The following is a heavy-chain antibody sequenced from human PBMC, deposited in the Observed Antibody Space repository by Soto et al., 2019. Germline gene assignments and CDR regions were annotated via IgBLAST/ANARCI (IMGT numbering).Heavy chain of an antibody. J-gene: IGHJ5*02. CDR2: IIPIVGTA. CDR3: ARPAPTGDSCGWYWFDP. V-gene: IGHV1-69*01. Sequence: QVQLVQSGAVVKKPGSSVKVSCKASGGTFSSYAISWVRQAPGQGLEWMGGIIPIVGTANYAQKFQGRVTITAEESTSTAYMELSSLRSEDTAVYYCARPAPTGDSCGWYWFDPWGQGTLVTVSS. D-gene: IGHD6-19*01. CDR1: GGTFSSYA.